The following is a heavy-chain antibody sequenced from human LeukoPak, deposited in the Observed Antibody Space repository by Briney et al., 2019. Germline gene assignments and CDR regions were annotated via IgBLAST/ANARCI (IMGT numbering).Heavy chain of an antibody. J-gene: IGHJ5*02. CDR3: ASLARGGNWFDP. Sequence: PSETLSLTCSVSGGSNSAYYWSWIRQPPGKGLEWIGYINYSGSAYYNPSLKSRVTISVDTSKNQFSLKLSAVTAADTAVYYCASLARGGNWFDPWGQGTLVTVSS. CDR1: GGSNSAYY. CDR2: INYSGSA. V-gene: IGHV4-59*12. D-gene: IGHD6-6*01.